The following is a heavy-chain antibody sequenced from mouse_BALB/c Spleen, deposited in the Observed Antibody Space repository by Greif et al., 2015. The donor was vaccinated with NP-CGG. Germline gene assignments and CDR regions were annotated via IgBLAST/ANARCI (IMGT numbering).Heavy chain of an antibody. D-gene: IGHD1-1*01. J-gene: IGHJ4*01. V-gene: IGHV5-9-4*01. CDR3: ARRYGSSYHYYAMDY. CDR1: GFTFSSYA. Sequence: DVKLVESGGGLVKPGGSLKLSCAASGFTFSSYAMSWVRQSPEKRLEWVAEISSGGSYTYYPDTVTGRFTISRDNAKNTLYLEMSSLRSEDTAMYYCARRYGSSYHYYAMDYWGQGTSVTVSS. CDR2: ISSGGSYT.